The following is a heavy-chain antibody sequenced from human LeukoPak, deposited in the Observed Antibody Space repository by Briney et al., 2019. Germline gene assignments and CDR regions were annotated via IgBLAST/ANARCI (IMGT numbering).Heavy chain of an antibody. CDR2: MNPNSGNT. CDR3: ARGRGRLVLVHKPSDY. J-gene: IGHJ4*02. V-gene: IGHV1-8*01. Sequence: ASVKVSCKASGYTFTSYDIHWVRQATGQGLAWMGWMNPNSGNTGYAQKFQGRVTMTRNTSISTAYIELSSLRSEDTAVYYCARGRGRLVLVHKPSDYWGQGTLVTVSS. CDR1: GYTFTSYD. D-gene: IGHD6-6*01.